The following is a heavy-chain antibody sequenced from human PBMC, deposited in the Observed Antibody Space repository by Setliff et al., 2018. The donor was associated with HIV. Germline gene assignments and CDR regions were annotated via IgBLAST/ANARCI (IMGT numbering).Heavy chain of an antibody. Sequence: TLSLTCNVSGGAISSSSYYWFWIRQPPGKGLEWIGSIFYSGSTYYNPSLKSRVTISVDTSKEQVSLKLSSVTAADTAVYYCSSTPALVFGDYYYYYYMDVWGEGTTVTVSS. V-gene: IGHV4-39*07. CDR1: GGAISSSSYY. J-gene: IGHJ6*03. D-gene: IGHD2-21*01. CDR3: SSTPALVFGDYYYYYYMDV. CDR2: IFYSGST.